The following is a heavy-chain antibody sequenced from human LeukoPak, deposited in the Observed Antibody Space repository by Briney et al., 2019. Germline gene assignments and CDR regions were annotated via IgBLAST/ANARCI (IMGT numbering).Heavy chain of an antibody. J-gene: IGHJ4*02. Sequence: GGSLRLSCAASGVTFSNTWMYWVRQAPGKGLDWVALINPDGSITTYADSVKGRFTISRDNAKNTVYLQMNSLRGEDTAMYFCARGGDDYWGQGTLVIVSS. CDR3: ARGGDDY. V-gene: IGHV3-74*01. CDR1: GVTFSNTW. D-gene: IGHD2-21*01. CDR2: INPDGSIT.